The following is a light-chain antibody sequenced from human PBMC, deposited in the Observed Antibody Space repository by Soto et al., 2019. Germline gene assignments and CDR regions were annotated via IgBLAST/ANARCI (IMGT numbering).Light chain of an antibody. CDR3: QHYGSSRT. J-gene: IGKJ1*01. Sequence: EIVLTQSPGTLSLSPGERSTLSCMASQSVSSNYLAWYQQKSGQAPRLLLYGTSSRATGIPERFSGSGSGTDFTLTISRLEPEDFAVYYCQHYGSSRTFGQGTKVDIK. V-gene: IGKV3-20*01. CDR1: QSVSSNY. CDR2: GTS.